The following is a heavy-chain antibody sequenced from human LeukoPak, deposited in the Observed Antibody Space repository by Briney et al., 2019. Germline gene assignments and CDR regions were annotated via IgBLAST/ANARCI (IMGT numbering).Heavy chain of an antibody. CDR3: VRLSRGAMNYHMDV. V-gene: IGHV3-72*01. CDR2: IRNKANRYYT. J-gene: IGHJ6*03. Sequence: GGSLRLSCAASGFTFSDHYMDWVRQAPGKGLEWVGRIRNKANRYYTTHGESVRGTFTISRDDSENSLYLQLNSLKTEDRGVYFCVRLSRGAMNYHMDVWGKGTTVTISS. D-gene: IGHD3-10*01. CDR1: GFTFSDHY.